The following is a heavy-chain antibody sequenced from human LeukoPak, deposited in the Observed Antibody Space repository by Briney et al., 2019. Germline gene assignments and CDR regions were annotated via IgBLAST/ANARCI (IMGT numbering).Heavy chain of an antibody. J-gene: IGHJ4*02. CDR2: IYYSGST. CDR3: ARDYGGNFDY. Sequence: SETLSLTCTVSGGSISSYYWSWIRQPPGKGLEWIGYIYYSGSTNYNPSLKSRVTISVDTSKNQFSLKLSSVTAADTAVYYCARDYGGNFDYWGQGTLVTVSS. CDR1: GGSISSYY. D-gene: IGHD4-23*01. V-gene: IGHV4-59*01.